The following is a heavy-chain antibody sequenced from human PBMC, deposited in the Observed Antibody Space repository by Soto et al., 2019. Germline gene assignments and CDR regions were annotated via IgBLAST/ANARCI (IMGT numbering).Heavy chain of an antibody. J-gene: IGHJ4*02. V-gene: IGHV3-23*01. D-gene: IGHD4-17*01. CDR2: ISGSGSNT. CDR3: SKANPYGGNPL. CDR1: GFTFSSYA. Sequence: GGSLRLSCAASGFTFSSYAMGWVRQAPGKGLEWVSAISGSGSNTYYAVSLKGRFTISRDNSKNTLYLQMNSLRAGDTAVYYCSKANPYGGNPLWGQGTLVTVS.